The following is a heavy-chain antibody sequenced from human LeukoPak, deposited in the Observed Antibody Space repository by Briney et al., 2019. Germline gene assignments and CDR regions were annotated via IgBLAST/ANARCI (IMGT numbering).Heavy chain of an antibody. J-gene: IGHJ4*02. Sequence: SETLSLTCTVSGGSINSSSSYWGWIRQPPGKGLEWIGTIYYTGSTYYNPSLKSRVTISVDTSKNQFSLKLTSVTAADTAVYYCARQLRSNYVPYYFDYWGQGTLVTVSS. CDR1: GGSINSSSSY. CDR3: ARQLRSNYVPYYFDY. D-gene: IGHD4-11*01. CDR2: IYYTGST. V-gene: IGHV4-39*01.